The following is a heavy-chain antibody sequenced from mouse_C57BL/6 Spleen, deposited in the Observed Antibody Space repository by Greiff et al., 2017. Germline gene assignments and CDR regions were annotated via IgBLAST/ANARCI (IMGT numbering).Heavy chain of an antibody. CDR1: GFTFSDYG. CDR3: ARSGDGYYQYFDV. CDR2: ISSGSSTI. V-gene: IGHV5-17*01. J-gene: IGHJ1*03. Sequence: DVKLVESGGGLVKPGGSLKLSCAASGFTFSDYGMHWVRQAPEKGLEWVAYISSGSSTIYYADTVKGRFTISRDNAKNTLFLQMTSLRSEDTAMYYCARSGDGYYQYFDVWGTGTTVTVSS. D-gene: IGHD2-3*01.